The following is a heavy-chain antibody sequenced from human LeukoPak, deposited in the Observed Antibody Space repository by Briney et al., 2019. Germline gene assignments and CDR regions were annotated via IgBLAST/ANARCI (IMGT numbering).Heavy chain of an antibody. Sequence: PGGSLRLSCAASGFTFDDYGMSWVRQAPGKGLEWVSGINWNGGSTGYADSVKGRFTISRDNAKNSLHLQMNSLRAEDTALYYCVRMNYVSSGWGAPFDHWGQGTLVTVSS. V-gene: IGHV3-20*04. CDR1: GFTFDDYG. CDR2: INWNGGST. D-gene: IGHD1-7*01. CDR3: VRMNYVSSGWGAPFDH. J-gene: IGHJ4*02.